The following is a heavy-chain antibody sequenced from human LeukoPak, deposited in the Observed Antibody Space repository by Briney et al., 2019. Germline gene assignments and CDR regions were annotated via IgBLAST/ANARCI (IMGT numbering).Heavy chain of an antibody. D-gene: IGHD1/OR15-1a*01. V-gene: IGHV3-23*01. CDR2: ISGSGHST. J-gene: IGHJ4*02. CDR3: AKESGATWNIDS. CDR1: GITFNNYG. Sequence: PGGSLRLSCAASGITFNNYGMAWVRPVLGKGLEWVSAISGSGHSTYYADSVKGRFTISRDNSKNTLYLQMSSLRAEDRAVYYCAKESGATWNIDSWGQGALVTVSS.